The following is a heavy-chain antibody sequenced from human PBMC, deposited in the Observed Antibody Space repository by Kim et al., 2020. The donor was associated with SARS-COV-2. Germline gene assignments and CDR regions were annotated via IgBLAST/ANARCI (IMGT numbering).Heavy chain of an antibody. CDR3: ARADYSGSGSPEGSLYYHGMDV. CDR1: GGSFSGFY. CDR2: IFYNGNT. Sequence: SETLSLTCTVSGGSFSGFYWRWLRQPPGKGLEWIGFIFYNGNTNYNPSLKGRVTMSVDMSKNQFSLELNSVTAADTAVYYCARADYSGSGSPEGSLYYHGMDVWGQGTTVTVS. D-gene: IGHD3-10*01. J-gene: IGHJ6*02. V-gene: IGHV4-59*13.